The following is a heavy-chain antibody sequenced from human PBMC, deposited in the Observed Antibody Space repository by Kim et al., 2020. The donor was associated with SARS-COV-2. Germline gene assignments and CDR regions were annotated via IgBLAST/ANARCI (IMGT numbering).Heavy chain of an antibody. Sequence: SETLSLTCTVSGGSISSSSYYWGWIRQPPGKGLEWIGSIYYSGSTYYNPSLKSRVTISVDTSKNQFSLKLSSVTAADTAVYYCARREYYDSSGYYPFDYWGQGTVVTVSS. CDR1: GGSISSSSYY. V-gene: IGHV4-39*01. D-gene: IGHD3-22*01. CDR3: ARREYYDSSGYYPFDY. J-gene: IGHJ4*02. CDR2: IYYSGST.